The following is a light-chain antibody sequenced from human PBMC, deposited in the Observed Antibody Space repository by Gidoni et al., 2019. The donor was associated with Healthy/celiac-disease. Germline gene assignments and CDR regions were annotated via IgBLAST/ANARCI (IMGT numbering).Light chain of an antibody. V-gene: IGKV3-11*01. J-gene: IGKJ1*01. CDR2: DAS. CDR1: QSLSSY. Sequence: EIVLTQSPATLSLSPGERATLSCRASQSLSSYLAWYQQNPGQAPRLLIYDASNRATGIPARFSGSGSGTDFTLTISSLEPEDFAVYYCQQRSNWPWTFGQGTKVEIK. CDR3: QQRSNWPWT.